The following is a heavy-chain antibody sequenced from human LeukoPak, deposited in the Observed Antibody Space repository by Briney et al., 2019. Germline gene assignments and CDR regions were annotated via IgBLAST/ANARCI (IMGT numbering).Heavy chain of an antibody. D-gene: IGHD6-13*01. CDR2: ISSSSSYI. CDR1: GFTFSTYS. V-gene: IGHV3-21*04. Sequence: PGGSLRLSCASSGFTFSTYSMSWVRQAPGKGLEWVSSISSSSSYIYYADSVKGRFTISRDNAKNSLYLQMNSLRAEDTAVYYCATPSRGYWGQGTLVTVSS. J-gene: IGHJ4*02. CDR3: ATPSRGY.